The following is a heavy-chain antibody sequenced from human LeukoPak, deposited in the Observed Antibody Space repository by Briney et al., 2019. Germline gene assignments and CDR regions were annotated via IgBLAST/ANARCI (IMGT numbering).Heavy chain of an antibody. D-gene: IGHD1-26*01. V-gene: IGHV3-7*02. CDR3: ARVGRRGWDFDQ. CDR1: GFTFSGNR. CDR2: RNEGGGLT. J-gene: IGHJ4*02. Sequence: PGESLRLSCVASGFTFSGNRMTWVRQAPAKGLERVSIRNEGGGLTYYEDSVKGRFTISRDNANNSLFLQLISLTVDDTAVYYCARVGRRGWDFDQWGQGTLVTVSS.